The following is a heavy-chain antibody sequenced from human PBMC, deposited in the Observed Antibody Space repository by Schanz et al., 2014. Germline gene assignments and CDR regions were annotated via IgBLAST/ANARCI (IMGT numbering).Heavy chain of an antibody. D-gene: IGHD3-10*02. J-gene: IGHJ4*02. CDR1: GFTFSSYA. CDR3: AKNQYDDVDLSSFYFDF. Sequence: VQLVESGGGVVQPGGSLRLSCAASGFTFSSYAMSWVRQAPGKGLEWVSAISGSGGSTYYADSVKGRFTISRDNSKNTLYLQMNSLRPEDTAIYYCAKNQYDDVDLSSFYFDFWGQGTLVTVSS. CDR2: ISGSGGST. V-gene: IGHV3-23*04.